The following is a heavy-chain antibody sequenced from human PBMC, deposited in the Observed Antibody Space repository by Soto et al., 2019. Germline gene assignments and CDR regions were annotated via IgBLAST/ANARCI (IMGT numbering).Heavy chain of an antibody. V-gene: IGHV1-8*01. CDR3: ARGHFEYGAFDI. Sequence: VASVKVSCKASGYTFTSYDISWVRQATGQGLEWMGWMNPNSGNTGYAQKFQGRVTMTRNTSISTAYMELSSLRSEDTAVYYCARGHFEYGAFDIWGQGTMVTVSS. CDR1: GYTFTSYD. D-gene: IGHD3-9*01. J-gene: IGHJ3*02. CDR2: MNPNSGNT.